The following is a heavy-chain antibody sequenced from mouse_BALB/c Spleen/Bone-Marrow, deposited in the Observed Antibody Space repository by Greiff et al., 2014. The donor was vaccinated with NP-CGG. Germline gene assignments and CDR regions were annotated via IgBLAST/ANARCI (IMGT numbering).Heavy chain of an antibody. Sequence: VQLQQSGAELVRPGGSVKLSCTASGYSFSSYWMNWVKQRPGQGLEWIGMIHPSDSETRLNQIFKDKATLTVDKSSSTAYMQPSNPTSKDSAFYYCARFYYYDSTYYYALDYWGQGTSVTVSS. CDR3: ARFYYYDSTYYYALDY. CDR2: IHPSDSET. J-gene: IGHJ4*01. V-gene: IGHV1S82*01. D-gene: IGHD1-1*01. CDR1: GYSFSSYW.